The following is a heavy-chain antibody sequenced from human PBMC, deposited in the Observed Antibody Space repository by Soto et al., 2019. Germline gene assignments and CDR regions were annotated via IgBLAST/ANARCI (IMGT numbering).Heavy chain of an antibody. CDR3: AHRRSSGRNKSEFEY. Sequence: KQSGPTLVKPTQTLTLTCTFSGFSLRSSGVGVGWIRQPPGKALEWLALIYWDDDTRYSPSLKSRLTITKDTSKNQVVLTMTNMDPVDRATYYCAHRRSSGRNKSEFEYWCQGTRVIVSS. D-gene: IGHD5-12*01. J-gene: IGHJ4*02. CDR2: IYWDDDT. CDR1: GFSLRSSGVG. V-gene: IGHV2-5*02.